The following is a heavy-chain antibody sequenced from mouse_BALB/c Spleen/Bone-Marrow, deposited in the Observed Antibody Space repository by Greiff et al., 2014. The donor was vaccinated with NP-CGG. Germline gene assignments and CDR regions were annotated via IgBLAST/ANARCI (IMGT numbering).Heavy chain of an antibody. Sequence: VQLVESGAELVKPGASVKLSCKASGYTFTSYWMHWVKQRPGQGLEWIGEISPSNGRADYNEKFRSKATLTVDRSSSTAYMQLSSLTSEDSAVYYCARAGGYDGFAYWGQGTLVTVSA. V-gene: IGHV1S81*02. D-gene: IGHD2-2*01. CDR1: GYTFTSYW. J-gene: IGHJ3*01. CDR3: ARAGGYDGFAY. CDR2: ISPSNGRA.